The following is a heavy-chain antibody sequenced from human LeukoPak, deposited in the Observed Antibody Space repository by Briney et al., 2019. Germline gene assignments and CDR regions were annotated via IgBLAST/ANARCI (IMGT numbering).Heavy chain of an antibody. V-gene: IGHV1-18*01. CDR1: GYTFTSYG. Sequence: ASVKVSCKASGYTFTSYGISWVRQAPGQGLEWMGWISAYNGNTNYAQKLQGRVTMTTDTSTSTAYMELRSLRSDDTAVYYCARGEARFLEWLLSDYYGMDVWGQGTTVTVSS. D-gene: IGHD3-3*01. J-gene: IGHJ6*02. CDR3: ARGEARFLEWLLSDYYGMDV. CDR2: ISAYNGNT.